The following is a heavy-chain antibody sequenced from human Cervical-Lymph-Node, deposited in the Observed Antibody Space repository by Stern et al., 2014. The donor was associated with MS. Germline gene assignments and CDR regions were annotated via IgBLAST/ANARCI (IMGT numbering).Heavy chain of an antibody. D-gene: IGHD1-26*01. V-gene: IGHV1-2*06. Sequence: VQLVESGAEVKKPGASVKVSCKASGYTFTDNYVHWVRQAPGQGLEWMGRINPNTGGTNCPQTFQGRVTMTSDTSISTAYMELSSLRSDDTAVYYCARVAGRGAPMDWFDPWGQGTLVTVSS. CDR2: INPNTGGT. J-gene: IGHJ5*02. CDR1: GYTFTDNY. CDR3: ARVAGRGAPMDWFDP.